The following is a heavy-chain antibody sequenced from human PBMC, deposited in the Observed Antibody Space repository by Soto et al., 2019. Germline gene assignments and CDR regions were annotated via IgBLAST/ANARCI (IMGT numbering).Heavy chain of an antibody. D-gene: IGHD3-22*01. V-gene: IGHV3-30*18. CDR3: AKGGGLYDSSGYYGTFGY. J-gene: IGHJ4*02. Sequence: GGSLRLSCAASGFTFSSYGMHWGRQAPGQGLEWVAVISYDGSNKYYADSVRGRFTISRDNSKNTLYLQMNSLRADDTAVYYCAKGGGLYDSSGYYGTFGYWGQGTLVTVSS. CDR2: ISYDGSNK. CDR1: GFTFSSYG.